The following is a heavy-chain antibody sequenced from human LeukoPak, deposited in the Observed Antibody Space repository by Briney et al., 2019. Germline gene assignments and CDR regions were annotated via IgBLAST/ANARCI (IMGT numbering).Heavy chain of an antibody. CDR3: ARHNPTIIVLNFDY. D-gene: IGHD2/OR15-2a*01. CDR2: INPNSGGT. CDR1: GYTFTGYY. Sequence: ASVKVSCKASGYTFTGYYMHWVRQAPGQGLEWMGRINPNSGGTNYAQKFQGRVTMTRDTSISTAYMELSRLRSDDTAVYYCARHNPTIIVLNFDYWGQGTLVTVSS. V-gene: IGHV1-2*06. J-gene: IGHJ4*02.